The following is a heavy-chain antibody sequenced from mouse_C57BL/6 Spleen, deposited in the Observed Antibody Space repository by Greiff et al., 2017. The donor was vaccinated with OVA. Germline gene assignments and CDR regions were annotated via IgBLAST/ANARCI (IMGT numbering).Heavy chain of an antibody. CDR1: GYSFTGYY. J-gene: IGHJ3*01. CDR2: INPSTGGT. CDR3: ATSWFAY. V-gene: IGHV1-42*01. Sequence: EVKVVESGPELVKPGASVKISCKASGYSFTGYYMNWVKQSPEKSLEWIGEINPSTGGTTYNQKFKAKATLTVDKSSSTAYMQLKSLTSEDSAVYYCATSWFAYWGQGTLVTVSA.